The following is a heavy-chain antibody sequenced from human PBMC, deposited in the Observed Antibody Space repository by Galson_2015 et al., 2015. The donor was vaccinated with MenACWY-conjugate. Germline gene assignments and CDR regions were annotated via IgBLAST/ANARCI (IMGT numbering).Heavy chain of an antibody. CDR3: ARTPRSYSGYTFEK. D-gene: IGHD5-12*01. CDR2: IWYDGSKT. J-gene: IGHJ4*02. CDR1: GFTFSSYA. V-gene: IGHV3-33*01. Sequence: SLRLSCAASGFTFSSYAMHWVRQAPGKGLEWVAVIWYDGSKTYYADSVKGRFTISRDNSKNTAFLTMNSLRAEDTALYYCARTPRSYSGYTFEKWGQGTLVTVSS.